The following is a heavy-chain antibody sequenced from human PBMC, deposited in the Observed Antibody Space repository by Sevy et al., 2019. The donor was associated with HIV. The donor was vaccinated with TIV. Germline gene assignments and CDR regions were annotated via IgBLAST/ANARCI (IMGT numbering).Heavy chain of an antibody. D-gene: IGHD4-17*01. CDR3: ARDRRNYGGVFDY. V-gene: IGHV3-33*01. CDR2: IWYDGSNK. J-gene: IGHJ4*02. CDR1: GFTFSSYG. Sequence: GGSLRLSCAASGFTFSSYGMHWVRQAPGKGLEWVAVIWYDGSNKYYADSVKGRFTISRDNSKNTLYLQMNSLRAEDTAVYYCARDRRNYGGVFDYWGQGTLVTVSS.